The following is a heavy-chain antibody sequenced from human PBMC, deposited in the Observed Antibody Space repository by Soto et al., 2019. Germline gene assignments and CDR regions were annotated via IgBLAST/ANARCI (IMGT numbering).Heavy chain of an antibody. CDR1: GFTFSSYA. V-gene: IGHV3-30-3*01. J-gene: IGHJ3*02. CDR2: ISYDGSNK. Sequence: GGSLRFSCAASGFTFSSYAMHWVRQAPGKGLEWVAVISYDGSNKYYADSVKGRFTISRDNSKNTLYLQMNSLRAEDTAVYYCAREEKTVTFKPSRGRGAFDIWGQGTIVTVSS. CDR3: AREEKTVTFKPSRGRGAFDI. D-gene: IGHD4-17*01.